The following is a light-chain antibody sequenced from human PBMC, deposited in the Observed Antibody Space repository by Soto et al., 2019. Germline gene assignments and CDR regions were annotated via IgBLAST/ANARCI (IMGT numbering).Light chain of an antibody. CDR3: QQSYTPAWT. V-gene: IGKV1-39*01. CDR2: AAS. J-gene: IGKJ1*01. Sequence: DIQMTKNQSSLSASVGERATITCRASQSISGYLNWYQQIPGKAPKLLIYAASSLQSGVPSRFSGSGSGTDYSLIISSLQPEDFATYYCQQSYTPAWTFGQGTKVDIK. CDR1: QSISGY.